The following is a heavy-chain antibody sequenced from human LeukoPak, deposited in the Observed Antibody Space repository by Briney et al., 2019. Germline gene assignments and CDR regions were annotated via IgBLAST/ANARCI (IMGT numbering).Heavy chain of an antibody. CDR3: AREGTYYYDSSGYGLDY. Sequence: SETLSLTCTVSGGSISSYYWSWIRQPPGKGLEWIGYIYYSGSTNYNPSLKSRVTISVDTSKNQFSLKLSSVTAADTAVYYCAREGTYYYDSSGYGLDYWGQGTLVTVSS. CDR2: IYYSGST. V-gene: IGHV4-59*01. J-gene: IGHJ4*02. D-gene: IGHD3-22*01. CDR1: GGSISSYY.